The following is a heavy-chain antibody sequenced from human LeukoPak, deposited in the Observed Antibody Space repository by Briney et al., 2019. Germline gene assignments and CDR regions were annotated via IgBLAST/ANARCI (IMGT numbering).Heavy chain of an antibody. D-gene: IGHD3-3*01. CDR2: ITGSGGSI. J-gene: IGHJ4*02. V-gene: IGHV3-23*01. CDR3: AKVGVFGVVIIPSVFDY. Sequence: GGSLRLSCAASGFTFSSYSMNWVRQAPGKGLEWVSTITGSGGSIYYADSVKGRFTISRDNSKNTLYLHMSSLRAEDTAVYYCAKVGVFGVVIIPSVFDYWGQGTLVTVSS. CDR1: GFTFSSYS.